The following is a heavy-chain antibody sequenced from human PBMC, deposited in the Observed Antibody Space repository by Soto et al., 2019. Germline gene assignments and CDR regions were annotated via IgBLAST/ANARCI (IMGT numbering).Heavy chain of an antibody. CDR3: ARLNGYCISTNCHGYYGMDV. Sequence: SETLSLTCTISGCSVSSSSYSWGWIRESPGQRLEWIGTIYSSENTYYNPSLMSRVTISVDTSKNEFSLKLSSVTAADTAVYYCARLNGYCISTNCHGYYGMDVWGQGTTVT. V-gene: IGHV4-39*01. CDR2: IYSSENT. D-gene: IGHD2-2*03. CDR1: GCSVSSSSYS. J-gene: IGHJ6*02.